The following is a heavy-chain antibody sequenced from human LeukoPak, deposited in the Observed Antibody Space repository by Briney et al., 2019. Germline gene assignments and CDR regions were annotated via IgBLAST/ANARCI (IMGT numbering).Heavy chain of an antibody. CDR3: ARGDYYGSGSLCPNNWFDP. D-gene: IGHD3-10*01. CDR1: GFTFSSYD. J-gene: IGHJ5*02. CDR2: ICTAGDT. V-gene: IGHV3-13*01. Sequence: GGSLRLSCAASGFTFSSYDMHWVRQATGKGLEWVSAICTAGDTYYPGSVKGRFTISRENAKNSLYLQMNSLRAGDTAVYYCARGDYYGSGSLCPNNWFDPWGQGTLVTVSS.